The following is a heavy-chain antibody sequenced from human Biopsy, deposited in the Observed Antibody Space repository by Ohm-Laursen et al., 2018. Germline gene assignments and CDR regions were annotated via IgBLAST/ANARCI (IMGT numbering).Heavy chain of an antibody. J-gene: IGHJ6*02. CDR1: GFTFNVYS. Sequence: SLRLSCAASGFTFNVYSIVWVRQAPGKGLEWVSSITSRTSSTYYADSVKGRVTISRDNANNSVSLQMNNLRVDDTAVYYCARWYGDLFYYNNGMDVWGQGTTVTVSS. CDR3: ARWYGDLFYYNNGMDV. D-gene: IGHD3-10*01. V-gene: IGHV3-21*01. CDR2: ITSRTSST.